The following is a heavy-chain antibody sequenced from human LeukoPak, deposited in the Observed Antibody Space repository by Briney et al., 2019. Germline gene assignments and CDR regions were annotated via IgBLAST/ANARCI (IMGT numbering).Heavy chain of an antibody. J-gene: IGHJ4*02. Sequence: GGSLRLSCAASGFTFDDYAMHWVRQAPGKGLEWVSGISWNSGSIGYADSVKGRFTISRDNAKNSLYLQMNSLRVEDMALYYCATGQSGYSSGWQPLGFDYWGQGTLVTVSS. V-gene: IGHV3-9*03. CDR3: ATGQSGYSSGWQPLGFDY. D-gene: IGHD6-19*01. CDR1: GFTFDDYA. CDR2: ISWNSGSI.